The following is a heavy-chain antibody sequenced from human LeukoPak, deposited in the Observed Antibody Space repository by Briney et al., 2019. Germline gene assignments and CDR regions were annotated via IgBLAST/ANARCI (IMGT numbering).Heavy chain of an antibody. CDR1: GGPISSGGYY. CDR3: AKPARDWNYKINY. D-gene: IGHD1-7*01. CDR2: ISGSGGST. V-gene: IGHV3-23*01. Sequence: ETLSLTCTVSGGPISSGGYYWSWVRQAPGKGLEWVSAISGSGGSTYYADSVKGRFTISRDNSKNTLYLQMNSLRAEDTAVYYCAKPARDWNYKINYWGQGTLVTVSS. J-gene: IGHJ4*02.